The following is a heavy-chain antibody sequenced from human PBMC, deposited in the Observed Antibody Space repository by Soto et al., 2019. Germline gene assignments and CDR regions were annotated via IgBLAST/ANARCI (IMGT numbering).Heavy chain of an antibody. J-gene: IGHJ3*02. CDR3: ASRWMVDAFEI. CDR1: GFTVSSNY. D-gene: IGHD6-19*01. Sequence: EVQLVESGGGLVQPGGSLRLSCAASGFTVSSNYMSWVRQAPGTGLEWVSGIYSGGSTYYADSVKGRFTISRHNSKITLYLPMNSLRAEDRVVYYCASRWMVDAFEIWGQGTMVTVSS. V-gene: IGHV3-53*04. CDR2: IYSGGST.